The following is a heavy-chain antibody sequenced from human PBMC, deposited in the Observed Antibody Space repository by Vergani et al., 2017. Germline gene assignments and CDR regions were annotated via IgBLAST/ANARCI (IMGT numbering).Heavy chain of an antibody. Sequence: QVQLVQSGAEVKKPGSSVKVSCKASGGTFSSYTFSWVRQAPGQGLEWMGRIIPILGIANYAQKFQGRVTITADKSTSTAYMELSSLRSEDTAVYYCARDASTVVNPYCFDYWGQGTLVTVSS. V-gene: IGHV1-69*08. CDR1: GGTFSSYT. J-gene: IGHJ4*02. CDR2: IIPILGIA. CDR3: ARDASTVVNPYCFDY. D-gene: IGHD4-23*01.